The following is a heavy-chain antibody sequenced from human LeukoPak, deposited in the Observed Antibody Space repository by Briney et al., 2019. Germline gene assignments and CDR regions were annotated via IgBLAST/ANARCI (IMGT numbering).Heavy chain of an antibody. D-gene: IGHD6-13*01. CDR1: GFTFSSYE. J-gene: IGHJ4*02. Sequence: PGGSLRLSCAASGFTFSSYEMNWVRQAPGKGLEWVSYISSSGSTIYYADSVKGRFTISRDNAKNSLYPQMNSLRAEDTAVYYCAREYSSSWYPYFDYWGQGTLVTVSS. V-gene: IGHV3-48*03. CDR2: ISSSGSTI. CDR3: AREYSSSWYPYFDY.